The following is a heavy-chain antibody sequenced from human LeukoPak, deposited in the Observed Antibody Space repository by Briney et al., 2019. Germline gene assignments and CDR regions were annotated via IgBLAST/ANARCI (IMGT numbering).Heavy chain of an antibody. D-gene: IGHD2-8*02. Sequence: GRSLRLSCAASGFTFSSYAMHWVRQAPGKGLEWVAVISYDGSNKYYADSVKGRFTISRDNSKNTLYLQMNSLRAGDTAVYYCARKEAAWWNWFDPWGQGTLVTVSS. CDR2: ISYDGSNK. CDR1: GFTFSSYA. CDR3: ARKEAAWWNWFDP. J-gene: IGHJ5*02. V-gene: IGHV3-30-3*01.